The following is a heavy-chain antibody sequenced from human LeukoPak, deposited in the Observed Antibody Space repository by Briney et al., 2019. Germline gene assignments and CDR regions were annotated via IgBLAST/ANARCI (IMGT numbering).Heavy chain of an antibody. CDR2: ISYDGGHK. V-gene: IGHV3-30*04. CDR3: ARPKMAVVTPLDY. D-gene: IGHD4-23*01. CDR1: GFTLVNYA. J-gene: IGHJ4*02. Sequence: GGSLRLACAAAGFTLVNYAIDSVRQAPGKGLEWVAGISYDGGHKYYADSLKGRFTISRDTSKNTLYLQMSSLRAEETALYYCARPKMAVVTPLDYWGQGTLVTVSS.